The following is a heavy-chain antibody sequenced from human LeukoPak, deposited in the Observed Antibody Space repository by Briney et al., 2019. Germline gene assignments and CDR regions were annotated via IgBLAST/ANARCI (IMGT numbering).Heavy chain of an antibody. J-gene: IGHJ4*02. Sequence: PSETLSLTCTVSGGSISSYYWSWIRQPPGKGLEWIGYIYYSGSTNYNPSLKSRVTISVDTSKNQFSLKLSSVTAADTAVYYCARHGRGSSCYFDYWGQGTLVTVSS. D-gene: IGHD6-6*01. V-gene: IGHV4-59*01. CDR2: IYYSGST. CDR1: GGSISSYY. CDR3: ARHGRGSSCYFDY.